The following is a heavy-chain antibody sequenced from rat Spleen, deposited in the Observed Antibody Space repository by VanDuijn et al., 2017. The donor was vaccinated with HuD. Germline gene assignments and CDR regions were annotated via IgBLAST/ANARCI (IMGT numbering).Heavy chain of an antibody. CDR3: ARDDYRGWFAY. D-gene: IGHD1-7*01. J-gene: IGHJ3*01. CDR1: GFSLTNNG. V-gene: IGHV2S12*01. CDR2: ISSGGTT. Sequence: QVQLKESGPGLVQPSQTLSLTCTVSGFSLTNNGVSWVRQPPGKGLEWIAAISSGGTTYYHSPLKSRLSITRDTSKSQVFLEMNSLQTEDTAIYYCARDDYRGWFAYWGQGTLVTVSS.